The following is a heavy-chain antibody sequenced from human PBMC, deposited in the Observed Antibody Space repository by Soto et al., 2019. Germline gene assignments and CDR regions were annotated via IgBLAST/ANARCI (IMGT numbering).Heavy chain of an antibody. CDR2: IYYSGST. Sequence: SETLSLTCTASGGSISSYYWNCIRQPPGKGLEWIGYIYYSGSTYYNPSLKSRVTISVDTSKNQFSLKLSSVTAADTAVYYCARRYGDCFDFWGQGALVTVSS. D-gene: IGHD4-17*01. CDR3: ARRYGDCFDF. CDR1: GGSISSYY. J-gene: IGHJ4*02. V-gene: IGHV4-59*08.